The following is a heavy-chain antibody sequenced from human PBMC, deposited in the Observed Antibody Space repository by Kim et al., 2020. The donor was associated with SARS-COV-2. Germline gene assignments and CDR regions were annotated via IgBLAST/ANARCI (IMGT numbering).Heavy chain of an antibody. D-gene: IGHD3-3*01. CDR2: INPSGGST. J-gene: IGHJ6*02. CDR1: GYTFTSYY. V-gene: IGHV1-46*01. CDR3: ARDRQTYYDFWSGYPENYYYYGIDV. Sequence: ASVKVSCKASGYTFTSYYMHWVRQAPGQGLEWMGIINPSGGSTSYAQKFLGRVTMTRDTSTSTVYMELSSLRSEDTAVYYCARDRQTYYDFWSGYPENYYYYGIDVWGQGTTVTISS.